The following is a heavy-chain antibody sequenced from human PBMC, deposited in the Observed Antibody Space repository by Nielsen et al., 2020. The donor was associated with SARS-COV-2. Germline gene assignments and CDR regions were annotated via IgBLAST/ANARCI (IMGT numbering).Heavy chain of an antibody. D-gene: IGHD3-10*01. CDR2: INSYNGDT. J-gene: IGHJ4*02. Sequence: ASVKVSCKASGYMFISYGISWVRQAPGQGLEWMGWINSYNGDTNYAQKFQGRVTMTTDTSTSTADMELRSLRSDDTAVYYCAIGDYYAGSGSIDYWGQGTLVTVSS. CDR3: AIGDYYAGSGSIDY. CDR1: GYMFISYG. V-gene: IGHV1-18*01.